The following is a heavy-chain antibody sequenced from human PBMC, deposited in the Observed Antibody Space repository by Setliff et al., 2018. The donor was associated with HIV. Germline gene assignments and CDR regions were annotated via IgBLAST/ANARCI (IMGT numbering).Heavy chain of an antibody. CDR3: ARGRYRSRWYASDHYYIDV. D-gene: IGHD6-13*01. V-gene: IGHV4-39*01. J-gene: IGHJ6*03. CDR1: GGSISSSSYY. CDR2: IYYRGST. Sequence: PSETLSLTCTVSGGSISSSSYYWGWIRQPPGKGLQWIGSIYYRGSTYYNPSLKSRVTISVDTSKNQFSQKLRSVTAADTALYYCARGRYRSRWYASDHYYIDVWGKGTTVTVSS.